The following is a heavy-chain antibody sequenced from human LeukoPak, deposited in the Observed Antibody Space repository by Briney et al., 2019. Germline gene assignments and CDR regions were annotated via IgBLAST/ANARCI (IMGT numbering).Heavy chain of an antibody. V-gene: IGHV1-2*07. CDR2: INPNSGGT. D-gene: IGHD3-10*01. CDR1: GYIFTGYY. CDR3: ARKLLWFGELQNWFDP. J-gene: IGHJ5*02. Sequence: ASVKVSCKASGYIFTGYYMHWVRQAPGQGLEWMGWINPNSGGTNYAHKFQGRVTMTRDTSISTAYMELSRLRSDDTAVYYCARKLLWFGELQNWFDPWGQGTLVTVSS.